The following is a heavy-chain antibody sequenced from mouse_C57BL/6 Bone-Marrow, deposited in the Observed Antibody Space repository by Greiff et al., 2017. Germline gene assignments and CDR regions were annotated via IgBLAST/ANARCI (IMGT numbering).Heavy chain of an antibody. Sequence: EVQRVESGGGLVQPGGSLKLSCAASGFTFSDYYMYWVRQTPEKRLEWVAYISNGGGSTYYPDTVKGRFTISRDNAKNTLYLQMSRLKSEDTAMYYCARQGGYYSWYFDVWGTGTTVTVSS. CDR1: GFTFSDYY. V-gene: IGHV5-12*01. CDR3: ARQGGYYSWYFDV. CDR2: ISNGGGST. D-gene: IGHD2-3*01. J-gene: IGHJ1*03.